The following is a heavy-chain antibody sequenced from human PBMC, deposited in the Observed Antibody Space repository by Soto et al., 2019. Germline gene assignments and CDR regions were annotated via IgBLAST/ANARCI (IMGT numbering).Heavy chain of an antibody. J-gene: IGHJ4*02. CDR2: ISGSGGST. Sequence: GGSLRLSCAASGFTFSSYAMSWVRQAPGKGLEWVSAISGSGGSTYYADSVKGRFTISRDNSKNTLYLQMNSLRAEDTAVYYWAKEMGDSVVVVAATLWFDYWGQGTLVTVSS. CDR1: GFTFSSYA. CDR3: AKEMGDSVVVVAATLWFDY. V-gene: IGHV3-23*01. D-gene: IGHD2-15*01.